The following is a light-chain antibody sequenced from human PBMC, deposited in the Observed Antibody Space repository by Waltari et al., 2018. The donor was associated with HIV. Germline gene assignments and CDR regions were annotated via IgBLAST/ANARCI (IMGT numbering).Light chain of an antibody. CDR1: SNAIGSHHY. Sequence: QSVLTPPASVSGSPGQSLTLSCTGTSNAIGSHHYVSWYQQSPDKAPKLIIYEVSYRPSGVSSRFSGSKSGNTASLTISGLQTEDEAYYHCSSYSRGALLFGGGTKVTVL. CDR3: SSYSRGALL. CDR2: EVS. J-gene: IGLJ2*01. V-gene: IGLV2-14*01.